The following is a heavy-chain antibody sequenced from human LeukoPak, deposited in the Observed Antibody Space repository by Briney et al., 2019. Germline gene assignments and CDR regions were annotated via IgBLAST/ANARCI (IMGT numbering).Heavy chain of an antibody. CDR1: GYTLTELS. J-gene: IGHJ6*02. CDR2: FDPEDGET. CDR3: ATTLAAAGMYYYYGMDV. D-gene: IGHD6-13*01. Sequence: ASVKVSCKVSGYTLTELSMHWVRQAPGKGLEWMGGFDPEDGETIYAQKFQGRVTMTEDTSTDTAYMELSSLRSEDTAVYYCATTLAAAGMYYYYGMDVWGQGTTVTVSS. V-gene: IGHV1-24*01.